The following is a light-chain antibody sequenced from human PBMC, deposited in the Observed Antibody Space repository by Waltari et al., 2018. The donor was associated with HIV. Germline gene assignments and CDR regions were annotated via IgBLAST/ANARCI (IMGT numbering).Light chain of an antibody. J-gene: IGLJ1*01. CDR1: SSDVGGYIY. Sequence: QSALTQPASVSGSPGQSITISCTGTSSDVGGYIYVSWYQQHPGKAPKLMIYDVSNRPSGGSNRFSGSKSGNTASLTISGLQAEDEADYYCSSYTSSSTYVFGTGTKVTVL. V-gene: IGLV2-14*03. CDR2: DVS. CDR3: SSYTSSSTYV.